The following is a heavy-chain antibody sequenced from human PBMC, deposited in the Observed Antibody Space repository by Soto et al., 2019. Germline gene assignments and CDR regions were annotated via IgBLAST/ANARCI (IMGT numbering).Heavy chain of an antibody. CDR2: IIPIFDST. D-gene: IGHD6-25*01. CDR3: AKDQQRSVTSDAFDI. V-gene: IGHV1-69*13. Sequence: SSVKVSCKASGGTFSNYAINWVRQAPGQGLEWMGGIIPIFDSTNSAQKFQGRVTLTADESTSTIYMELSSLTSEDTGVYYCAKDQQRSVTSDAFDIWGQGTMVTVSS. J-gene: IGHJ3*02. CDR1: GGTFSNYA.